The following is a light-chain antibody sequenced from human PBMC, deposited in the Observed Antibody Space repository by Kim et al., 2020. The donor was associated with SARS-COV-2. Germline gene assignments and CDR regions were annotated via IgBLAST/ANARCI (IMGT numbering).Light chain of an antibody. CDR1: QSISSW. CDR3: QQYNSYPIT. J-gene: IGKJ5*01. CDR2: DAS. Sequence: ESVRDRATITCRASQSISSWLAWYQQKPGKAPNLLIYDASSLESGVPSRFSGSGSGTEITLTISSLQPDDFATYYCQQYNSYPITFGQGTRLEIK. V-gene: IGKV1-5*01.